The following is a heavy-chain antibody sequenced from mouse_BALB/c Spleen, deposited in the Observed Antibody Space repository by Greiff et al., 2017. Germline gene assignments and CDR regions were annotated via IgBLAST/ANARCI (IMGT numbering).Heavy chain of an antibody. CDR1: GYSITSDYA. Sequence: EVKVEESGPGLVKPSQSLSLTCTVTGYSITSDYAWNWIRQFPGNKLEWMGYISYSGSTSYNPSLKSRISITRDTSKNQFFLQLNSVTTEDTATYYCAREVRRLYAMDYWGQGTSVTVSS. V-gene: IGHV3-2*02. CDR2: ISYSGST. J-gene: IGHJ4*01. D-gene: IGHD2-14*01. CDR3: AREVRRLYAMDY.